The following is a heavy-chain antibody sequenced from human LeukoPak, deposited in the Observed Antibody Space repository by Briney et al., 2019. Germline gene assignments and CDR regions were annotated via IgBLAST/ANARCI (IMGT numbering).Heavy chain of an antibody. CDR3: ARDQGYDTFDI. D-gene: IGHD5-12*01. Sequence: GGSLRLSCAASGFTFSSYWMTWVRQAPGKGLEWVANIKQDGSDKYYVDSVKGRFTISRDNAENSLYLQMNSLRADDAAVYYCARDQGYDTFDIWGQGTMVTVSS. CDR1: GFTFSSYW. CDR2: IKQDGSDK. V-gene: IGHV3-7*01. J-gene: IGHJ3*02.